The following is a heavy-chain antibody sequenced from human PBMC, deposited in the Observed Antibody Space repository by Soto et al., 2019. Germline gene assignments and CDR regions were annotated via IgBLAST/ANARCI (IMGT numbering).Heavy chain of an antibody. D-gene: IGHD3-22*01. J-gene: IGHJ4*02. CDR3: PKVSYDSSGYIS. CDR2: ISGSGGST. CDR1: GFTFSSYA. Sequence: GGSLRLSCAASGFTFSSYAMSWVRQAPGKGLEWVSAISGSGGSTYYADSVKGRFTISRDNSKNTLYLQMNSLRAGDTAVYYCPKVSYDSSGYISWGQGTMVTVYS. V-gene: IGHV3-23*01.